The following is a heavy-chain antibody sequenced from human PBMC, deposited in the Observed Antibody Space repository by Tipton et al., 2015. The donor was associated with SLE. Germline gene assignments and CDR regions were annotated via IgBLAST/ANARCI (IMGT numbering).Heavy chain of an antibody. Sequence: TLSLTCTVSGDSINSGPYYWSWIRQPAGKALEWIGRMYTSGDTHYNPSLKSRVTISADTSKNQFSLKLRSVTVADTAVYYCARDVDDSDAFDIWGHGTMVSVSS. D-gene: IGHD1-1*01. CDR3: ARDVDDSDAFDI. CDR2: MYTSGDT. CDR1: GDSINSGPYY. J-gene: IGHJ3*02. V-gene: IGHV4-61*02.